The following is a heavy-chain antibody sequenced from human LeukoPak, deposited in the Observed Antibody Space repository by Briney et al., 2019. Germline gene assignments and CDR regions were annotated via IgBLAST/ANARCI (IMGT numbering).Heavy chain of an antibody. CDR3: ARDRRSSSWYGERWFDP. V-gene: IGHV4-61*01. CDR1: VHSVSSGSYY. Sequence: SATLSLTWTVSVHSVSSGSYYWSWIRQPPGKGLEWIGYIYYSGSTNYNPSLKSRVTISVDTSKNQFSLKLSSVTAADTAVYYCARDRRSSSWYGERWFDPWGQGTLVTVSS. D-gene: IGHD6-13*01. J-gene: IGHJ5*02. CDR2: IYYSGST.